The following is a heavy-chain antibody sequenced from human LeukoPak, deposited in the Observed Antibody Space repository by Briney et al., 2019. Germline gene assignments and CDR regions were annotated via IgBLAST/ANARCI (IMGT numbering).Heavy chain of an antibody. J-gene: IGHJ6*02. V-gene: IGHV3-23*01. D-gene: IGHD3/OR15-3a*01. CDR3: AKPIGPYYCYCMDV. Sequence: AGGSLRLSCAASGFTLSSYAMSWVRQAPGKGLEWVSAISGSGGSTYYEDSVKGRFTISRDNSKNTLYLQMNSLRAEDTAVYYCAKPIGPYYCYCMDVWGQGTTVTVSS. CDR2: ISGSGGST. CDR1: GFTLSSYA.